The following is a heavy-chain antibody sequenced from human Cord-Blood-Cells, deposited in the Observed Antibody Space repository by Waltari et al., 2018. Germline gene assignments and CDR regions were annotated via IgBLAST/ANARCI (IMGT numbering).Heavy chain of an antibody. CDR3: ARGGIVVVPAAIYTFDY. V-gene: IGHV4-34*01. Sequence: QVQLQQWGAGLLKPSEPLSLTCAVYGGSFSGYYWSWIRQPPGKGLEWIGEINHSGSTNYNPSLKSRVTISVDTSKNQFSLKLSSVTAADTAVYYCARGGIVVVPAAIYTFDYWGQGTLVTVSS. D-gene: IGHD2-2*01. CDR1: GGSFSGYY. CDR2: INHSGST. J-gene: IGHJ4*02.